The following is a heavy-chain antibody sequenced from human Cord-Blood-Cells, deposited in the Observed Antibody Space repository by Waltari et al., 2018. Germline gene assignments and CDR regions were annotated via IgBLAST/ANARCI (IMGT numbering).Heavy chain of an antibody. J-gene: IGHJ3*02. V-gene: IGHV4-30-4*08. CDR1: VGSISSGDYY. CDR3: ARGEGYGGNDAFDI. Sequence: QVQLQESGPGLVKPSQTLSLTCTVSVGSISSGDYYWSWIRQPPGKGLGRIGYIYYSGGTNYNPSLKSRVTISVDTSKNQFSLKLRSVTAADTAVYYCARGEGYGGNDAFDIWGQGTMVTVSS. CDR2: IYYSGGT. D-gene: IGHD4-17*01.